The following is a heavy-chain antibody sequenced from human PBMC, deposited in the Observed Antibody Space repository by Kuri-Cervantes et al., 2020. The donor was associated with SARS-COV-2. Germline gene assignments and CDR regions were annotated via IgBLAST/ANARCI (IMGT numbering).Heavy chain of an antibody. J-gene: IGHJ4*02. V-gene: IGHV1-69*06. CDR2: IIPIFGTA. Sequence: SVKVSCKASGGTFSSYAISWVRQAPGQGLEWMGRIIPIFGTANYAQKFQGRVTITADKSTSTAYMELSSQRSEDTAVYYCARAYYFDSSGYYPGDYWGQGTLVTVSS. CDR3: ARAYYFDSSGYYPGDY. CDR1: GGTFSSYA. D-gene: IGHD3-22*01.